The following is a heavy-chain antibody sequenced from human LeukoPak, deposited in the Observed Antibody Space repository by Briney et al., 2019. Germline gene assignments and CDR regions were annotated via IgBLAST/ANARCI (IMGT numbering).Heavy chain of an antibody. Sequence: SETLSLTCTISGDSMSGYSWSWLRQPAGKELEWIGRVYSSGFTEYNLTLDGRVTVSIETSKSQFSLKLDSVTAADTAAYYCARVHIVTGTYFDSWGQGALVTVSS. J-gene: IGHJ4*02. CDR3: ARVHIVTGTYFDS. CDR2: VYSSGFT. CDR1: GDSMSGYS. D-gene: IGHD3-10*01. V-gene: IGHV4-4*07.